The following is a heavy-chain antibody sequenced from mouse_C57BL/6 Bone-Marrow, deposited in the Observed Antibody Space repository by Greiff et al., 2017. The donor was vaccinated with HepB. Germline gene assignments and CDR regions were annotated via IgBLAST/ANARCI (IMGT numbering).Heavy chain of an antibody. Sequence: VQLQQPGAELVMPGASVKLSCKASGYTFTSYWMHWVKQRPGQGLEWIGEIDPSDSYTNYNQKFKGKSTLTVDKSSSTAYMQLSSLTSEDSAVYYCARWGGIYYGPFFAYWGQGTLVTVSA. V-gene: IGHV1-69*01. J-gene: IGHJ3*01. CDR1: GYTFTSYW. CDR3: ARWGGIYYGPFFAY. D-gene: IGHD2-1*01. CDR2: IDPSDSYT.